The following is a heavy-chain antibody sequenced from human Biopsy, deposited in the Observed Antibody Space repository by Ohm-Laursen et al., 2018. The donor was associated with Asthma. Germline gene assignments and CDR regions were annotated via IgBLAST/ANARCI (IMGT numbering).Heavy chain of an antibody. D-gene: IGHD6-13*01. CDR3: ARGQKSAGDRWFDP. V-gene: IGHV1-2*06. J-gene: IGHJ5*02. CDR2: INPNSGGT. CDR1: GYTFIGCH. Sequence: SVKVSCKASGYTFIGCHVHWMRQAPGQGLEWMGRINPNSGGTNYAQKFQGRVTMTRDTSISTAYMEVSRLRSDDTAVYYCARGQKSAGDRWFDPWGQGTLVTVSS.